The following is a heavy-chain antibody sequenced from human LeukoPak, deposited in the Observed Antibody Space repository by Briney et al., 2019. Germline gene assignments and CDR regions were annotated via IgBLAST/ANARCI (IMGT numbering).Heavy chain of an antibody. Sequence: SETLSLTCTVSGGSISSNSYYWGWIRQPPGKGLEWIGSIYYSGSTYYNPSLKSRVTISVDTSKNQFSLKLSSVTAADTAVYFCAREAGSYDSSGYYSLYYSFDYWGQGTLVTVSS. J-gene: IGHJ4*02. D-gene: IGHD3-22*01. V-gene: IGHV4-39*02. CDR3: AREAGSYDSSGYYSLYYSFDY. CDR2: IYYSGST. CDR1: GGSISSNSYY.